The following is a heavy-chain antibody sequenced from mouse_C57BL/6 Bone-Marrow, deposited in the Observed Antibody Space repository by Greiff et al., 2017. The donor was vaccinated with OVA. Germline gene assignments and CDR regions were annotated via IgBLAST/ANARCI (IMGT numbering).Heavy chain of an antibody. V-gene: IGHV1-5*01. CDR3: TRGRIYYGNFFDY. CDR2: IYPGNSDT. J-gene: IGHJ2*01. Sequence: EVKLVESGTVLARPGASVKMSCKTSGYTFTSYWMHWVKQRPGQGLEWIGAIYPGNSDTSYNQKFKGKAKLAAGTSARTAYMELSSLTNEDSAVYYCTRGRIYYGNFFDYWGKGTTLTVSS. CDR1: GYTFTSYW. D-gene: IGHD2-1*01.